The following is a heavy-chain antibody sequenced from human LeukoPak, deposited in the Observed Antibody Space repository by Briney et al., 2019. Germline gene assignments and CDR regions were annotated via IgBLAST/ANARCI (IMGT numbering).Heavy chain of an antibody. Sequence: ASVKVSCKASGYTFTTYGINWVRQAPGQGLEWMGWISVYNGNTNYAENLQDRVTMTTDTSTSTAYIELRSLRSDDTAVYYCARDMGGYYNYYYYGMDVWGQGTTVTASS. J-gene: IGHJ6*02. CDR2: ISVYNGNT. CDR3: ARDMGGYYNYYYYGMDV. CDR1: GYTFTTYG. D-gene: IGHD3-3*01. V-gene: IGHV1-18*01.